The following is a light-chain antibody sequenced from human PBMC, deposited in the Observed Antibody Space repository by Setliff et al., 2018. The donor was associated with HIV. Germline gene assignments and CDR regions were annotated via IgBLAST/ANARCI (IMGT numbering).Light chain of an antibody. CDR2: EVK. CDR1: SDDVGGSNY. Sequence: QSALTQPASMSGSPGQSITISCTGSSDDVGGSNYVSWYQQHPGKAPKLIIYEVKVRPSGLSSRFSGSKSGNTASLTLSGLQTEDEADYYCSSCTKTASVYVFGSGTKVTVL. CDR3: SSCTKTASVYV. V-gene: IGLV2-14*01. J-gene: IGLJ1*01.